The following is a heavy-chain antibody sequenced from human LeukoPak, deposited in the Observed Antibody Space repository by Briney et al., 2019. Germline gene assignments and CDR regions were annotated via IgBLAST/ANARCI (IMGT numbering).Heavy chain of an antibody. J-gene: IGHJ4*02. CDR2: ISNKTDGGTT. D-gene: IGHD2-21*02. V-gene: IGHV3-15*01. Sequence: GGSLTLSCTTSGFTFSNAWMSWVRQAPGKGLEGVGRISNKTDGGTTDYAAPVEGRFTISRDDSKNTLYLQMNSLKTEVTAVYYCIKSSGDWHWGQGTLVTVSS. CDR1: GFTFSNAW. CDR3: IKSSGDWH.